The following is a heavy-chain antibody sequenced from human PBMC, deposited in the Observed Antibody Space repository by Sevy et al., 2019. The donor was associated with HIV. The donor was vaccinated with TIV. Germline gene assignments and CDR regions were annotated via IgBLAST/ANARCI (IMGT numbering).Heavy chain of an antibody. V-gene: IGHV1-2*02. CDR3: ARANQVSSITIFGVVIRGLDY. CDR1: GYTFTGYY. Sequence: ASVQVSCKASGYTFTGYYMHWVRQAPGQGLEWTGWINPNSGGTNDAQKFQGRVTMTRDTSISTAYMELSRLRSDDTAVYYCARANQVSSITIFGVVIRGLDYWGQGTLVTVSS. D-gene: IGHD3-3*01. J-gene: IGHJ4*02. CDR2: INPNSGGT.